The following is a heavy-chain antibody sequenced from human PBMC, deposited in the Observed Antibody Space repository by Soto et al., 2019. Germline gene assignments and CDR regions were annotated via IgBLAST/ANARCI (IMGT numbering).Heavy chain of an antibody. V-gene: IGHV4-31*03. CDR1: GGSISSGGYY. D-gene: IGHD1-1*01. J-gene: IGHJ4*02. CDR3: AREQHTTSYFDY. Sequence: QVQLQESGPGLVKPSQTLSLTCTVSGGSISSGGYYWSWIRQHPGKGLEWIGYIYYSGSTYYNPSLKSRVNISVDTYKNQFSLKLSSVTAADTAVYYCAREQHTTSYFDYWGQGTLVTVSS. CDR2: IYYSGST.